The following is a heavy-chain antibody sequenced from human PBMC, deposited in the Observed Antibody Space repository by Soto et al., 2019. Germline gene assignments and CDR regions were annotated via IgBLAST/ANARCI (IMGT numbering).Heavy chain of an antibody. J-gene: IGHJ1*01. V-gene: IGHV1-46*01. CDR2: VNPSFGST. CDR3: AREENCRDGCSYSEDCQX. Sequence: DSVKGSWMASGYIFTAYSMHWVRQAPGQGLEWMGVVNPSFGSTNYAQKFQGRITMNRDTSTSTVYMDLSSLTSEDTAVYYCAREENCRDGCSYSEDCQXWGKGTLVRASP. D-gene: IGHD6-6*01. CDR1: GYIFTAYS.